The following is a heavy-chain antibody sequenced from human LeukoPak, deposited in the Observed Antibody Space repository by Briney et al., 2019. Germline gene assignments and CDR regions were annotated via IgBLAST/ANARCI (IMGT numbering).Heavy chain of an antibody. D-gene: IGHD1-26*01. V-gene: IGHV1-2*02. CDR3: AREGSGSYALRYYYYYMDV. CDR2: INPNSGGT. J-gene: IGHJ6*03. CDR1: GYTLTGYY. Sequence: GASVKVPCKASGYTLTGYYMHWVRQAPGQGLEWMGWINPNSGGTNYAQKFQGRVTMTRDTSISTAYMELSSLRSEDTAVYYCAREGSGSYALRYYYYYMDVWGKGTTVTVSS.